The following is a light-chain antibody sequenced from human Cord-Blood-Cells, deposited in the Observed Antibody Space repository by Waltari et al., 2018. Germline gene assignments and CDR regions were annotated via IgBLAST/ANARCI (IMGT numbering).Light chain of an antibody. J-gene: IGKJ1*01. CDR2: WAS. V-gene: IGKV4-1*01. CDR3: QHFYSTPRT. Sequence: ATINCKSSQSVLYSSNNKNYLAWYQQKPGQPPKLLIYWASTRESGVPDRFSGSGSGTDFTLTISSLQAEDVTVYYCQHFYSTPRTFGQGTKVETK. CDR1: QSVLYSSNNKNY.